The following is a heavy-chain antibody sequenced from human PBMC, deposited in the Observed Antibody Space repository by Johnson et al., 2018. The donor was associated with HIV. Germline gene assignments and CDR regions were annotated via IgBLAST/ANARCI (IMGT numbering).Heavy chain of an antibody. CDR3: VRDDGISGDAFDM. CDR2: ISHSATIT. J-gene: IGHJ3*02. V-gene: IGHV3-48*04. CDR1: GFTFDDYG. Sequence: VQLVESGGGVVRPGGSLRLSCAASGFTFDDYGMSWVRQAPGKGLEWISYISHSATITHYADSVKGRFTISRDNAKNSVDLQMNSLRVDDTAVYYCVRDDGISGDAFDMWGQGTMVTVSS. D-gene: IGHD3-10*01.